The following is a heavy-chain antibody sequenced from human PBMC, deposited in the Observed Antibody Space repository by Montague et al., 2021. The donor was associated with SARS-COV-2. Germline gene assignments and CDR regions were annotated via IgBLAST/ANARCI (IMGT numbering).Heavy chain of an antibody. D-gene: IGHD2-21*01. V-gene: IGHV4-31*03. CDR2: IYYSGSS. J-gene: IGHJ4*02. CDR3: ARARTSLIVVVNEFDY. Sequence: TLSLTCTVSGGSISSGSYYWSWIRQHPGKGLEWIGYIYYSGSSYYNPSLKSRVTISVDTSKNQFSLRLSSVTAADTAVYYCARARTSLIVVVNEFDYWSQGTLITVSS. CDR1: GGSISSGSYY.